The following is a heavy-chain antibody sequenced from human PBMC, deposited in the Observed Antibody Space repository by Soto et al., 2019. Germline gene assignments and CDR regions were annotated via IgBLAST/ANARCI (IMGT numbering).Heavy chain of an antibody. CDR1: GGSIRSDGSY. CDR2: VSYSGST. J-gene: IGHJ4*02. CDR3: ARRAGNRRGYPIDS. Sequence: QVQLQESGPGLVKPSQTLSLTCAVSGGSIRSDGSYWTWIRQLPGGGLEWIGYVSYSGSTSYNPSLESRASISVDSSENQFSLRLPSVTAADTAVYYCARRAGNRRGYPIDSWGQGTLVTVSS. D-gene: IGHD5-18*01. V-gene: IGHV4-31*11.